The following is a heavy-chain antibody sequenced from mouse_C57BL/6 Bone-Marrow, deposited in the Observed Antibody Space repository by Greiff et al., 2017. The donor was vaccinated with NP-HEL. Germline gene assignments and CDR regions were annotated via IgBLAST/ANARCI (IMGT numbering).Heavy chain of an antibody. CDR1: GYTFTSYW. CDR3: SRESLEYYFDY. V-gene: IGHV1-69*01. Sequence: QVQLQQSGAELVMPGASVKLSCKASGYTFTSYWMHWVKQRPGQGLEWIGEIDPSDSYTNYNHKFKGKSTLTVDKSSSAAYMQLSSLTSEDSAVYDCSRESLEYYFDYGGQGTTLTVSS. J-gene: IGHJ2*01. CDR2: IDPSDSYT.